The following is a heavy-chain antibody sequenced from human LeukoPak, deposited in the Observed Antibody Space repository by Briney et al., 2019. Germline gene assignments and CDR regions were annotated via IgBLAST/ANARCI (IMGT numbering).Heavy chain of an antibody. CDR1: GGSFSGFY. Sequence: PSETLSLTCAVYGGSFSGFYLSWVRQPPGEGLEWIWEINHRGRTNYNPYLKSRVTISVDTSKNQFSLKLSSVTAADTAVYYCARGRAYGSGSYYNSRLYYFDYWGQGTLVTVSS. CDR2: INHRGRT. J-gene: IGHJ4*02. D-gene: IGHD3-10*01. V-gene: IGHV4-34*01. CDR3: ARGRAYGSGSYYNSRLYYFDY.